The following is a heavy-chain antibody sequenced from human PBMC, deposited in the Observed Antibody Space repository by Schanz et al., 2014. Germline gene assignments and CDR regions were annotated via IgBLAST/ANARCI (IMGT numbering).Heavy chain of an antibody. Sequence: QVQLVQSGAEVKKPGSSVKVSCKASGGTFRSYTVSWVRQAPGQGLEWMGRFTHISQKFQGRVTMTRDTSSTTAYMELNSLRSDDTAVYYCVRELSGGTFDYWGQGALVTVSS. CDR1: GGTFRSYT. CDR2: FTHI. CDR3: VRELSGGTFDY. J-gene: IGHJ4*02. D-gene: IGHD1-1*01. V-gene: IGHV1-69*08.